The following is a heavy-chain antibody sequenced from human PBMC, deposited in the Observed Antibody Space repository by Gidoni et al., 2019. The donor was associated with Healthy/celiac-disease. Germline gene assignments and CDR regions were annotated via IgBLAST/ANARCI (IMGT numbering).Heavy chain of an antibody. Sequence: EVQLLESGGGLVQPGGSLRLSCAASGFTFSSYAMSWVRQAPGKGLEWVSAISGSGGSTYYADSVKGRFTISRDNSKNTLYLQMNSLRAEDTAVYYCAKGISDSSGYRPYYYHGMDVWGQGTTVTVSS. D-gene: IGHD3-22*01. CDR2: ISGSGGST. CDR1: GFTFSSYA. J-gene: IGHJ6*02. CDR3: AKGISDSSGYRPYYYHGMDV. V-gene: IGHV3-23*01.